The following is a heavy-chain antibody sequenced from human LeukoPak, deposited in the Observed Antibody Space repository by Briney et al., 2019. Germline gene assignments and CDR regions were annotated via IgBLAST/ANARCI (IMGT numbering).Heavy chain of an antibody. V-gene: IGHV5-51*01. Sequence: GESLKISCKGSGYSFTSYWIGWVRQMPGKGLECMEIIYPGDSDTRYSPSFRGQVTISADRSISTAYLQWSSLKASDTAMYYCARHETGPYFDYWGQGTLVTVSS. D-gene: IGHD1-1*01. J-gene: IGHJ4*02. CDR2: IYPGDSDT. CDR1: GYSFTSYW. CDR3: ARHETGPYFDY.